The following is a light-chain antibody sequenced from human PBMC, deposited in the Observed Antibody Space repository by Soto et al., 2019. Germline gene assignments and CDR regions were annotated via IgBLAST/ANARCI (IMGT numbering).Light chain of an antibody. Sequence: IRMTQSPSSFSASTRDRVTMTCRASQGISSYLAWYQQKPGKAPKLLIYAASTLQSGVPSRFSGSGSGTDFTLTISCLQSEDFATYYCQQYYSYPWTFGQGTKVDIK. CDR1: QGISSY. V-gene: IGKV1-8*01. CDR2: AAS. CDR3: QQYYSYPWT. J-gene: IGKJ1*01.